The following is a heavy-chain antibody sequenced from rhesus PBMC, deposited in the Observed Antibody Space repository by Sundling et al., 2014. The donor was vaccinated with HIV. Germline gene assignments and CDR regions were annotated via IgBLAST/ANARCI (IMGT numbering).Heavy chain of an antibody. CDR2: ITWSGDNT. J-gene: IGHJ4*01. V-gene: IGHV3-78*01. Sequence: EVQLVESGGGLVQPGGSLKLSCAASGFTFSSYGMSWVRQAPGKGLEWVSGITWSGDNTGYADSVKGRFTISRDNAKNSLYLQMNRLRAEDTALYYCARDGGIYYWASYFDYWGQGVLVTVSS. D-gene: IGHD3-22*01. CDR1: GFTFSSYG. CDR3: ARDGGIYYWASYFDY.